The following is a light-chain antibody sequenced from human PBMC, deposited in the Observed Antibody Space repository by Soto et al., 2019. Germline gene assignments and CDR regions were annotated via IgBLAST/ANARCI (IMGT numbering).Light chain of an antibody. J-gene: IGKJ1*01. V-gene: IGKV1-5*03. Sequence: DIQMTQSPSTLSAFVGERVTISCRASQSIGYWLAWYQQKPGEAPVLLIERTSSLQSGVPSRFFGSGSGTEFTLTITSLQPDDFGTYYCQQYSRYWTFGPGTKVDIK. CDR1: QSIGYW. CDR2: RTS. CDR3: QQYSRYWT.